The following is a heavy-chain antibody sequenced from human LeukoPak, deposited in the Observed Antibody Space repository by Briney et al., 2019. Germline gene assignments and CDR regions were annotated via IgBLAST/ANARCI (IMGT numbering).Heavy chain of an antibody. Sequence: SETLSLTCTVSGGSISSYYWSWIRQPPGKGLEWIGYIYYSGSTNYNPSLESRVTISVDTSKNQFSLKLSSVTAADTAVYYCASAGATGYYYYMDVWGKGTTVTVSS. D-gene: IGHD5-12*01. CDR2: IYYSGST. J-gene: IGHJ6*03. CDR1: GGSISSYY. CDR3: ASAGATGYYYYMDV. V-gene: IGHV4-59*01.